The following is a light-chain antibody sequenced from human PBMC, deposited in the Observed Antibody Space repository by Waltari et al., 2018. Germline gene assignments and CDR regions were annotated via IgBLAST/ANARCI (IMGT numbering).Light chain of an antibody. V-gene: IGLV3-25*03. Sequence: SFELTQPPSVSVSPGQTARIACSGDALPNQFAYWYQQKPVEAPVLVIYKDSERHSGIPERFSGSSSGTTVTLTISGVQAEDEADYYCQSADSSGWVFGGGTKLTVL. CDR1: ALPNQF. J-gene: IGLJ3*02. CDR3: QSADSSGWV. CDR2: KDS.